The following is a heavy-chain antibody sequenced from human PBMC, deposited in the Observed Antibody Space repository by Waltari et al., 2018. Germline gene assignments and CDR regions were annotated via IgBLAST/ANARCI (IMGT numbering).Heavy chain of an antibody. V-gene: IGHV1-46*01. J-gene: IGHJ6*02. D-gene: IGHD2-21*01. CDR2: INPSGGST. CDR3: ARDTGALWMDV. CDR1: EYTFTSSY. Sequence: VQSGAEVKKPGASVKISCKTSEYTFTSSYIHWVRQAPGQGLEWMGIINPSGGSTIYAQKFQGRVTMTRDTSTSTVYMELSSLRSEETAVYHCARDTGALWMDVWGQGTTVTVSS.